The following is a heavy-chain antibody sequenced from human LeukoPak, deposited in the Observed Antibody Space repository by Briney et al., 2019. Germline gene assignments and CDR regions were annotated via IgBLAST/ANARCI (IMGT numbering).Heavy chain of an antibody. CDR2: INPSGGST. CDR1: GYTFTSYY. J-gene: IGHJ6*03. Sequence: ASVKVSCKASGYTFTSYYMHWVRKAPGQGLEWMGIINPSGGSTSYAQKFQGRVTMTRDMSTSTVYMELSSLRSEDTAVYYCARARITIFGVVTTSGYMDVWGKGTTVTVSS. D-gene: IGHD3-3*01. CDR3: ARARITIFGVVTTSGYMDV. V-gene: IGHV1-46*01.